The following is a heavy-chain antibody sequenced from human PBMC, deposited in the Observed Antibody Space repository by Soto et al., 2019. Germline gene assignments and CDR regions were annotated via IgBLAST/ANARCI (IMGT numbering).Heavy chain of an antibody. Sequence: QVQLVQSGAEVKKPGSSVKVSCKASGGTFSSYAISWVRQAPGQGLEWMGGSIPIFGKANYAQKFQGRVTITADESTSTAYMKLSSLRTEDTAVYYSTRQIVPAANHYYYHYGMDVWGHGTTVTVYS. V-gene: IGHV1-69*01. CDR1: GGTFSSYA. CDR2: SIPIFGKA. CDR3: TRQIVPAANHYYYHYGMDV. J-gene: IGHJ6*02. D-gene: IGHD2-2*01.